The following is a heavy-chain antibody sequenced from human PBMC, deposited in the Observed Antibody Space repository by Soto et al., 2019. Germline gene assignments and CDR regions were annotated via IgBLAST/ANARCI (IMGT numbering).Heavy chain of an antibody. J-gene: IGHJ5*02. CDR1: GGAISTYY. V-gene: IGHV4-4*07. Sequence: SETLSLTCTVSGGAISTYYWTWIRQSAGKGLEWIGRIYSSGSTKYNPSLQSRVTMSLDTSNNQFSLRLTSVTAADTAVYYCARGQRFSDWFDPWGQGTLVTVSS. CDR2: IYSSGST. D-gene: IGHD3-3*01. CDR3: ARGQRFSDWFDP.